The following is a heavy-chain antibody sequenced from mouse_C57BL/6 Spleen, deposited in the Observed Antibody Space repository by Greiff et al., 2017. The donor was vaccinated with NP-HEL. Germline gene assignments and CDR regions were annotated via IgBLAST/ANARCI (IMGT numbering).Heavy chain of an antibody. V-gene: IGHV5-4*01. D-gene: IGHD2-4*01. CDR1: GFTFSSYA. CDR2: ISDGGSYT. CDR3: AREGITTNAMDY. J-gene: IGHJ4*01. Sequence: EVQGVESGGGLVKPGGSLKLSCAASGFTFSSYAMSWVRQTPEKRLEWVATISDGGSYTYYPDNVKGRFTISRDNAKNNLYLQMSHLKSEDTAMYYCAREGITTNAMDYWGQGTSVTVSS.